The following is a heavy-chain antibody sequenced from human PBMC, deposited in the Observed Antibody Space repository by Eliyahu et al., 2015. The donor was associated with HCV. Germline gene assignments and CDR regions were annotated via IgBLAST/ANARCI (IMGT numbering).Heavy chain of an antibody. D-gene: IGHD3-10*01. Sequence: QVQLVQSGAEVKKPGASVRVSCKASGYSFISYDINWVRQATGQGPEWMGWMNPNNGNTGFAQRFQGRVSLTRNSSISTAYMEMSSLRSEDTAVYYCARGLHMGSTQYGSGSPLGYWGQGTLVTVSS. V-gene: IGHV1-8*01. CDR3: ARGLHMGSTQYGSGSPLGY. CDR2: MNPNNGNT. J-gene: IGHJ4*02. CDR1: GYSFISYD.